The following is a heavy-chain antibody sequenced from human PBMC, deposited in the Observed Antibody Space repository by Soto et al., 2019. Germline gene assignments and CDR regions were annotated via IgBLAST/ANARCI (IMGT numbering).Heavy chain of an antibody. CDR2: XNPXSXGX. V-gene: IGHV1-2*02. Sequence: ASVKVSCKASGYTFTGYYMHWVRQAPGQGLEWXGXXNPXSXGXNXXXXFQGRVTMTSDTSISTAYMELSRLRSHDTAVYYCARGYYYYGMDVWGQGTTVTVSS. CDR3: ARGYYYYGMDV. J-gene: IGHJ6*02. CDR1: GYTFTGYY.